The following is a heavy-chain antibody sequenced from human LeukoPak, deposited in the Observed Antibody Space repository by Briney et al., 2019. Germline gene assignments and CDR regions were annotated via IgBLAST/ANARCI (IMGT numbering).Heavy chain of an antibody. CDR3: ARGRVGATGPVVY. CDR2: MNPNSGNT. J-gene: IGHJ4*02. CDR1: GYTFTSYD. Sequence: WASVKVSCKASGYTFTSYDINWVRQATGQGLEWMGWMNPNSGNTGYAQKFQGRVTMTRNTSISTANMELSSLRSEDTAVYYCARGRVGATGPVVYWGQGTLVTVSS. D-gene: IGHD1-26*01. V-gene: IGHV1-8*01.